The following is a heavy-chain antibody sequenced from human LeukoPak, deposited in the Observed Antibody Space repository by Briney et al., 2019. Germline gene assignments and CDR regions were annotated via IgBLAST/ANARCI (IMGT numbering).Heavy chain of an antibody. D-gene: IGHD3-3*01. CDR2: IYYSGST. V-gene: IGHV4-59*01. J-gene: IGHJ6*03. Sequence: SETLSLTCTVSGGSISSYYWSWIRQPPGKGLEWIGYIYYSGSTNYNPSLKRRVTISVDTSKNQFSLKLSSVTAADTAVYYCASLYYDFWSGYYEGSDYYYMDVWGKGTTVTVSS. CDR1: GGSISSYY. CDR3: ASLYYDFWSGYYEGSDYYYMDV.